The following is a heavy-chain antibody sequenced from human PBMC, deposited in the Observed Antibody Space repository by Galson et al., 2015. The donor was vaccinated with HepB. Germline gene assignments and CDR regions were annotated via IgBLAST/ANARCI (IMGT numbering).Heavy chain of an antibody. D-gene: IGHD5-12*01. CDR2: ISSDSSTI. Sequence: SLRLSCAASGFRLTDYAMNWVRRAPGKGLEWAAYISSDSSTIHYADSVTGRFTISRDNAKNSVYLQMTNLRGEDTAVYYCVRDRGSGFGGNDVPSFDYWGRGSLVTVS. CDR1: GFRLTDYA. CDR3: VRDRGSGFGGNDVPSFDY. V-gene: IGHV3-48*01. J-gene: IGHJ4*02.